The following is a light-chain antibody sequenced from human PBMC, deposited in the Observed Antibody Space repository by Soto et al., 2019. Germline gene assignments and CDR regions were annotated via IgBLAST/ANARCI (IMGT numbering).Light chain of an antibody. Sequence: QSALTQPPSASGSPGQSVTISCTGTSSDVGGYNYVSWYQQHPGKAPKVMIYEVNKRPSGVPDRFSGSKSGNTASLTVSGLQAEDEADYFCKSYTGINSWVFGGGTKVTVL. CDR3: KSYTGINSWV. V-gene: IGLV2-8*01. J-gene: IGLJ3*02. CDR2: EVN. CDR1: SSDVGGYNY.